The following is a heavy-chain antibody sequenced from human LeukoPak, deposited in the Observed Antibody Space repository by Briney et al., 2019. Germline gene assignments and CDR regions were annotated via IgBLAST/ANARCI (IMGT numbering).Heavy chain of an antibody. D-gene: IGHD6-13*01. CDR3: ARSKLARFDY. CDR1: GFTFSTYV. CDR2: ISYDGTDT. J-gene: IGHJ4*02. V-gene: IGHV3-74*01. Sequence: GGSLRLSCAASGFTFSTYVMHWVRQAPGKGLMLVSRISYDGTDTSYADSVKDRFTVSRDNAKNTLYLQMNSLRADDTAVYYCARSKLARFDYWGQGTLVTVSS.